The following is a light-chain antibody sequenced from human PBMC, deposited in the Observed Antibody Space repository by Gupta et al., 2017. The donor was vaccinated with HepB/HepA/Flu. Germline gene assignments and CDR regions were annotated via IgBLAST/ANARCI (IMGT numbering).Light chain of an antibody. CDR3: VQGTHWPT. J-gene: IGKJ4*01. CDR2: QVS. CDR1: QSLVFSDGNTF. V-gene: IGKV2-30*01. Sequence: DVVLTQSPLSLPVTLGQPASISCRSSQSLVFSDGNTFLHWFQQRPGQSPRRLLYQVSKRDSGVPERFRGSGSGTDFTLRISRVEAEDVAIYYCVQGTHWPTFGGGTKVEIK.